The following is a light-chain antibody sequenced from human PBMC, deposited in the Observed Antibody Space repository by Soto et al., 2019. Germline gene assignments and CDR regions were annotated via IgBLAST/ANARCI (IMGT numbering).Light chain of an antibody. CDR2: DVS. Sequence: QSALTQPASVSGSPGQSIAISCPGTRRDVCGYIYVFWYQQQPGKAPNLVISDVSNRPSGVFDRFSGSKSGNTASLTISGLQTEDESDYYCASYTTSSTYVFGTGTKVTVL. J-gene: IGLJ1*01. CDR3: ASYTTSSTYV. V-gene: IGLV2-14*01. CDR1: RRDVCGYIY.